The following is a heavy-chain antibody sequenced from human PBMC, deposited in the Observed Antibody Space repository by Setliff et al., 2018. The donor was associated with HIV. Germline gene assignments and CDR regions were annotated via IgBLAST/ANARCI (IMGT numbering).Heavy chain of an antibody. CDR1: GYSFTDYY. V-gene: IGHV1-2*04. J-gene: IGHJ4*02. Sequence: GASVKVSCKASGYSFTDYYIHWVRQAPGQGLEWMGWINPKSDGTNYAQKFQGWITMTRETSISTAYMELRRLRSDDTAVYYCARGMDYYDTSGYYQYYFDYWGQGTLVTVSS. CDR3: ARGMDYYDTSGYYQYYFDY. D-gene: IGHD3-22*01. CDR2: INPKSDGT.